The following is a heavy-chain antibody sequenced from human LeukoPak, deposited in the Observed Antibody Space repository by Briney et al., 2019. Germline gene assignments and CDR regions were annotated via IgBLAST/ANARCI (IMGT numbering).Heavy chain of an antibody. V-gene: IGHV4-59*01. Sequence: SETLSLTCTVSGGSISSYYWSWIRQPPGKGLEWIGYIYYSGSTNYNPSLKSRVTISVDTSKNQFSLKLSSVTAAVTAVYYCATVVVTPEDNWFDPWGQGTLVTVSS. CDR3: ATVVVTPEDNWFDP. J-gene: IGHJ5*02. D-gene: IGHD4-23*01. CDR2: IYYSGST. CDR1: GGSISSYY.